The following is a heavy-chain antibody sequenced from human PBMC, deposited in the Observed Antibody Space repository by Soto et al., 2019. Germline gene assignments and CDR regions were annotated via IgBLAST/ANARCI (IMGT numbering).Heavy chain of an antibody. J-gene: IGHJ4*02. Sequence: PGGSLRLSCAASGFTFSSYAMSWVRQAPGKGLEWVSAISGSGGSTYYADYVKGRFTISRDNSKNTLYLQMNSLRAEDTAVYYCAKDRMPVSGTLFDYWGQGTLVTVSS. V-gene: IGHV3-23*01. CDR2: ISGSGGST. CDR1: GFTFSSYA. CDR3: AKDRMPVSGTLFDY. D-gene: IGHD6-19*01.